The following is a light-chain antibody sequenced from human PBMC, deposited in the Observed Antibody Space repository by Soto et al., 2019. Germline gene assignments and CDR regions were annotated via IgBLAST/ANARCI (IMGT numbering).Light chain of an antibody. CDR3: SSYTSSSTPWV. CDR2: EVS. CDR1: SSDVGGYNY. Sequence: QCALTQPASVSGSPGQSITISCTGTSSDVGGYNYVSWYQQHPGKAPKLMIYEVSNRPSGVSNRFSGSKSGNTASLTISGLQAEDEADYYCSSYTSSSTPWVFGGGTKVTVL. J-gene: IGLJ3*02. V-gene: IGLV2-14*01.